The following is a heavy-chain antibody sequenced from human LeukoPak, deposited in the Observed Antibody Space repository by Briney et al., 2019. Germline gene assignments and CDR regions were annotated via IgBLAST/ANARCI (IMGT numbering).Heavy chain of an antibody. Sequence: GGSLRLSCAASGFTFSSYAMSWVRQAPGKGLEWVSAISGSGGSTYYADSVKGRFTTSRDNSKNMLYLQMNSLRAEDTALYYCARNMDTSGWYSFDSWGQGTLVTVSS. CDR2: ISGSGGST. CDR3: ARNMDTSGWYSFDS. J-gene: IGHJ4*02. CDR1: GFTFSSYA. D-gene: IGHD6-19*01. V-gene: IGHV3-23*01.